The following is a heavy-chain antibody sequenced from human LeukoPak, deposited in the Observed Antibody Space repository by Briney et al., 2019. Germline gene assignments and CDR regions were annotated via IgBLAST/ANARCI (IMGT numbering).Heavy chain of an antibody. CDR1: GFTFNIYA. CDR2: ISGSGDST. CDR3: AKARAAMVTDY. D-gene: IGHD5-18*01. Sequence: GGSLRLSCAAPGFTFNIYAMNWVRQAPGKGLEWVSVISGSGDSTYYADSVKGRFTISRDNSKNTLYLQMNSLRAEDTAVYYCAKARAAMVTDYWGQGTLVTVSS. J-gene: IGHJ4*02. V-gene: IGHV3-23*01.